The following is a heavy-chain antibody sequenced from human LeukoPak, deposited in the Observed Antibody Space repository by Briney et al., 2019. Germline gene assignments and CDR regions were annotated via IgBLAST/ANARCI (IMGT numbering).Heavy chain of an antibody. CDR1: GYTFTGYY. CDR2: ISAYNGNT. V-gene: IGHV1-18*04. Sequence: ASVKVSCKASGYTFTGYYMHWVRQAPGQGLEWMGWISAYNGNTNYAQKLQGRVTMTTDTSTSTAYMELRSLRSDDTAVYYCARDSNWVNYFDYWGQGTLVTVSS. D-gene: IGHD7-27*01. J-gene: IGHJ4*02. CDR3: ARDSNWVNYFDY.